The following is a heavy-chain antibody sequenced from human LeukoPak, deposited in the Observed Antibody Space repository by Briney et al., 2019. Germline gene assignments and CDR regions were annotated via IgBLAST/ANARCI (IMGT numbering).Heavy chain of an antibody. CDR1: GFTFSSYS. V-gene: IGHV3-21*01. CDR2: ISSSSSYI. Sequence: GGSLRLSCAASGFTFSSYSMNWVRQAPGKGLEWVSSISSSSSYIYYADSVKGRFTISRDNAKNPLYLQMNSLRAEDTAVYYCARDSYCSSTSCYVYHYYYMDVWGKGTTATVSS. CDR3: ARDSYCSSTSCYVYHYYYMDV. J-gene: IGHJ6*03. D-gene: IGHD2-2*01.